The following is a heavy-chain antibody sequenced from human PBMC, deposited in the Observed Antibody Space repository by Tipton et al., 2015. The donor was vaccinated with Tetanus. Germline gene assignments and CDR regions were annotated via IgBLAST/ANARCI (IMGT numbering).Heavy chain of an antibody. Sequence: SLRLSCAASGFSVSNNHMNWVRQAPGKGLEWVSVVYGAGSTDYADSVQGRFTLYRDNSKNILYLQLSNLRADDAAVYYCTRGRPLTGNYYQYYMDAGGKGTAVTVSS. CDR2: VYGAGST. CDR3: TRGRPLTGNYYQYYMDA. D-gene: IGHD3-9*01. J-gene: IGHJ6*03. V-gene: IGHV3-53*01. CDR1: GFSVSNNH.